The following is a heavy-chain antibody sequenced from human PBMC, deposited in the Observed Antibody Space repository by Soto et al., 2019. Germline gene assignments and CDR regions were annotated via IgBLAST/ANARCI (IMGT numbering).Heavy chain of an antibody. V-gene: IGHV1-8*01. Sequence: ASVKVSCKASGYTFTSYDINWVRPATGQGIEWMGWMNPNSGNTGYAQKFQGRVTMTRNTSISTAYMELSSLRSEDTAVYYCAVAGITGTTWPFYYYMDVWGKGTTVTVSS. CDR2: MNPNSGNT. CDR1: GYTFTSYD. D-gene: IGHD1-7*01. J-gene: IGHJ6*03. CDR3: AVAGITGTTWPFYYYMDV.